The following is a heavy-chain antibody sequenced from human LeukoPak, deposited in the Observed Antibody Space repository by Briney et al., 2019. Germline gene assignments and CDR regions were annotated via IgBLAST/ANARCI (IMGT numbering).Heavy chain of an antibody. CDR1: GYTLTELS. V-gene: IGHV1-24*01. J-gene: IGHJ3*02. CDR3: ATGRDIVVVITGGDAFDI. D-gene: IGHD3-22*01. CDR2: FDPEDGET. Sequence: ASVKVSCKVSGYTLTELSMHWVRQAPGKGLEWMGGFDPEDGETIYAQKFQGRVTMTEDTSTDTAYMELSSLRSADTAVYYCATGRDIVVVITGGDAFDIWGQGTMVTVSS.